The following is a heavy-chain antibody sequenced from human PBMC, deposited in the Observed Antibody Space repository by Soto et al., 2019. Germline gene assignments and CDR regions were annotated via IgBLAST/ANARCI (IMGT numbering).Heavy chain of an antibody. CDR1: GYTFTSYS. Sequence: ASVKVSCKASGYTFTSYSISWVRQAPGQGLDWMGWISAYNGNTKYAQDLQGRVTMTTDTSTSTAYMELRSLRSDDTAMYYCARFSGGSYNTYYFYYGMDVWGEGTTATVSS. V-gene: IGHV1-18*04. CDR2: ISAYNGNT. J-gene: IGHJ6*04. CDR3: ARFSGGSYNTYYFYYGMDV. D-gene: IGHD2-15*01.